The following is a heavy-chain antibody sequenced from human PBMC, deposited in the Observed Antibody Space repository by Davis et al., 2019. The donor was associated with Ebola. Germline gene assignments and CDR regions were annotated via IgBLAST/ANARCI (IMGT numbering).Heavy chain of an antibody. Sequence: PGGSLRLSCAASGFTFSSCGMHWVRQAPGKGLEWVAVISYDGSNKYYADSVKGRFTISRDNSKNTLYLQMNSLRAEDTAVYYCATDEGRYYYYYGMDVWGQGTTVTVSS. J-gene: IGHJ6*02. CDR3: ATDEGRYYYYYGMDV. V-gene: IGHV3-30*03. CDR1: GFTFSSCG. CDR2: ISYDGSNK.